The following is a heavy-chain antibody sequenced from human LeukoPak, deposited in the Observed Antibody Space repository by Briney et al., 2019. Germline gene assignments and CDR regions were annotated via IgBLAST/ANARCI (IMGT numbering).Heavy chain of an antibody. CDR2: IYHSGST. CDR1: GYSISSGYY. V-gene: IGHV4-38-2*02. J-gene: IGHJ4*02. CDR3: ARQTGSGLFTLP. Sequence: SETLSLTCTVSGYSISSGYYWGWVRQPPGKGLEWIGSIYHSGSTYYNPSLKSRVPISIDTSKNQISLRLTSVTATDTAMYYCARQTGSGLFTLPGGQGTLVTVSS. D-gene: IGHD3/OR15-3a*01.